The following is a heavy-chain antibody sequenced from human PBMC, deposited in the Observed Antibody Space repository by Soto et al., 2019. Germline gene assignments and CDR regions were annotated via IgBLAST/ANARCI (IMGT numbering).Heavy chain of an antibody. CDR2: ISYDGSNK. D-gene: IGHD6-6*01. Sequence: GSLRLSCAASGFTFSSYAMHWVRQAPGKGLEWVAVISYDGSNKYYADSVKGRFTISRDNSKNTLYLQMNSLRAEDTAVYYCARDYYDSSSQYYYYGMDVWGQGTTVTVSS. CDR3: ARDYYDSSSQYYYYGMDV. V-gene: IGHV3-30-3*01. CDR1: GFTFSSYA. J-gene: IGHJ6*02.